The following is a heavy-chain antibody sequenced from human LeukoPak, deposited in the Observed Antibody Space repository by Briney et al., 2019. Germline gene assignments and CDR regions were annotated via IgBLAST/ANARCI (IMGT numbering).Heavy chain of an antibody. CDR3: AREGRTYYDFWSGYYTGLDY. Sequence: PSETLSLTCAVYGGSFSGYYWSWIRQPPGKGLGWIGEINHSGSTNYNPSLKSRVTISVDTSKNQFSLKLSSVTAADTAVYYCAREGRTYYDFWSGYYTGLDYWGQGTLVTVSS. V-gene: IGHV4-34*01. D-gene: IGHD3-3*01. J-gene: IGHJ4*02. CDR1: GGSFSGYY. CDR2: INHSGST.